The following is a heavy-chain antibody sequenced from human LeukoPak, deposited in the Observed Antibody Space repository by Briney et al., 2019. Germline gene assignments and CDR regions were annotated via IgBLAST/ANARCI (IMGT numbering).Heavy chain of an antibody. Sequence: ASVKVSCKASGYTFTAYYMHWVRQAPGQGLEWMGWVNPNSGGTYYAQKFQGRVTMTRDTSISTAYMELSRLRSDDTAVYYCARGLSGPSDYWGQGTLVTVSS. V-gene: IGHV1-2*02. CDR2: VNPNSGGT. CDR1: GYTFTAYY. D-gene: IGHD2-15*01. CDR3: ARGLSGPSDY. J-gene: IGHJ4*02.